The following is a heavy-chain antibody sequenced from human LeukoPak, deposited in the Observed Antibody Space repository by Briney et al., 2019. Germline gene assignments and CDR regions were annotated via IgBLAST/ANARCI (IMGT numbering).Heavy chain of an antibody. CDR2: IYYSGST. D-gene: IGHD3-10*01. Sequence: SQTLSLTCTVSGGSISSGRYYWSWIRQHPGKGLERIGYIYYSGSTYYNPPLKSRVTISVDTSKNQFSLKLSSVTAADTAVYYCASHVLLWFGELGGFDYWGQGTLVTVSS. CDR3: ASHVLLWFGELGGFDY. V-gene: IGHV4-31*03. J-gene: IGHJ4*02. CDR1: GGSISSGRYY.